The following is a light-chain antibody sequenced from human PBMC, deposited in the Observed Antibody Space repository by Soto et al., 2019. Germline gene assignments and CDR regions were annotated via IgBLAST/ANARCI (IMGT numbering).Light chain of an antibody. CDR1: QSISSY. CDR2: AAS. CDR3: TQSYSTPLT. V-gene: IGKV1-39*01. Sequence: DIHMTQSPSSLSASVGDRVTITCRASQSISSYLNWYQQKPGKAPKLLIYAASSLQSGVPSRFSGSGSGTDFTLTISSLQPEDFATYYCTQSYSTPLTFGGGTQVDIK. J-gene: IGKJ4*01.